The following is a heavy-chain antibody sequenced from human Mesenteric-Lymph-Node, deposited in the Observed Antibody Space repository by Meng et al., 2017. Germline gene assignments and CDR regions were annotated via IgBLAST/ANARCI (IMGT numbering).Heavy chain of an antibody. J-gene: IGHJ4*01. CDR3: ARVDSSGYFLDY. D-gene: IGHD3-22*01. CDR1: GGSISSGGHS. Sequence: QVQLQESGPGRGKPSQTLYLTCTVSGGSISSGGHSWSWIRPHPGKGLEWIAYIYYSGSTYYNPSLKSRVILSVDTSKNQFSLKLSSVTAADTAVYYCARVDSSGYFLDYWGQGTLVTVSS. CDR2: IYYSGST. V-gene: IGHV4-31*03.